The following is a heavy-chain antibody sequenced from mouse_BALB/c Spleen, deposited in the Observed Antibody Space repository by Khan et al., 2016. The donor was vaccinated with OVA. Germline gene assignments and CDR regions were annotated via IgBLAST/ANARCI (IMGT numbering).Heavy chain of an antibody. V-gene: IGHV3-2*02. Sequence: VQLVESGPGLVKPSQSLSLTCTVTGYSITSDYAWNWIRQFPGNKLEWMGFISYSGNTNYNPSLKSRISITRDTTKNQFFLQLNSVTIEDTATYYCARVYGGDFDYWGQGTTLTVSS. CDR2: ISYSGNT. J-gene: IGHJ2*01. CDR3: ARVYGGDFDY. CDR1: GYSITSDYA. D-gene: IGHD1-1*01.